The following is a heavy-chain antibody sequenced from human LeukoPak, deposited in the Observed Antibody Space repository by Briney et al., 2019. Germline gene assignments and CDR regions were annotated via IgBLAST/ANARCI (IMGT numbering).Heavy chain of an antibody. Sequence: GGSLRLSCAASGFTFSSYAMHWVRQAPGKGLEWVAVISYDGSNKYYADSVKGRFTISRDNSKNTLYLQMNSLRAEDTAVYYCARAQSRAGSGDAFDIWGQGTMVTVSS. CDR1: GFTFSSYA. J-gene: IGHJ3*02. D-gene: IGHD6-19*01. CDR3: ARAQSRAGSGDAFDI. V-gene: IGHV3-30-3*01. CDR2: ISYDGSNK.